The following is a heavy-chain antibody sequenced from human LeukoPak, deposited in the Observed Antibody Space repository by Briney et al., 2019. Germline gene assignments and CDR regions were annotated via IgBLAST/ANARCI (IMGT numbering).Heavy chain of an antibody. J-gene: IGHJ5*02. CDR3: ARSAAAGLWKYNWFDP. Sequence: ASVKVSCKASGGTFSSYAISWVRQAPGQGLEWMGGIIPIFGTANYAQEFQGRVTITTDESTSTAYMELSSLRSEDTAVYYCARSAAAGLWKYNWFDPWGQGTLVTVSS. CDR2: IIPIFGTA. CDR1: GGTFSSYA. D-gene: IGHD6-13*01. V-gene: IGHV1-69*05.